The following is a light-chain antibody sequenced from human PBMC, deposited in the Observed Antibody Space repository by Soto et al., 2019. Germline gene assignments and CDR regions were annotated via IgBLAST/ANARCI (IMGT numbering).Light chain of an antibody. J-gene: IGKJ4*01. Sequence: EIVMTQSPATLSVSPGERATLSCRASQSVSSNLAWYQQKPGQAPRLLIYGASTRATGIPARFSGSGSGTGXXXXIXXLQSEDFAXYYCQQYNTWPLTFGGGTKVEIK. CDR2: GAS. CDR3: QQYNTWPLT. CDR1: QSVSSN. V-gene: IGKV3D-15*01.